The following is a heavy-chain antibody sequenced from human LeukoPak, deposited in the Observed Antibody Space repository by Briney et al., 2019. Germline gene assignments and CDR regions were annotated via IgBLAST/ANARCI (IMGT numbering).Heavy chain of an antibody. J-gene: IGHJ3*02. CDR1: EFTVSSNY. V-gene: IGHV3-53*01. Sequence: PGGSLRLSCAASEFTVSSNYMSWVRQAPGKGLEWVSVIYSGGSTYYADSVKGRFTISRDNSKNTLYLQMNSLRAEDTAVYYCARDCCGGDDAFDIWGQGTMVTVSS. CDR3: ARDCCGGDDAFDI. CDR2: IYSGGST. D-gene: IGHD2-21*01.